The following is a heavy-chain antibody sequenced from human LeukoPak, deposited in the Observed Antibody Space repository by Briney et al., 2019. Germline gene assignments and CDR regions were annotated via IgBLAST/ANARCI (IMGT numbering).Heavy chain of an antibody. CDR2: IYYSGST. Sequence: SETLSLTCTVSGGSISSSTYYWGWIRQPPGKGLEWIGNIYYSGSTYYNPSLKSRVTISVNTSKNQFSLKLSSVTAADTAVYYCARHSWHFDLWGRGTLVTVSS. CDR1: GGSISSSTYY. J-gene: IGHJ2*01. V-gene: IGHV4-39*01. CDR3: ARHSWHFDL.